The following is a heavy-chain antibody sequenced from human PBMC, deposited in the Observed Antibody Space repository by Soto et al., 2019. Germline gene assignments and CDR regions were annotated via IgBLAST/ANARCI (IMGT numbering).Heavy chain of an antibody. CDR1: GFSLNDYG. D-gene: IGHD6-19*01. CDR2: ISYDGRNK. Sequence: GGSLRLSCAASGFSLNDYGMHWVRQPPGKGLEWVADISYDGRNKYYTDSVRGRFTISRDISKGTLYLQMNSLRAEDTAVYYCAKAAVALYYFDYWGQGTLVTVSS. J-gene: IGHJ4*02. CDR3: AKAAVALYYFDY. V-gene: IGHV3-30*18.